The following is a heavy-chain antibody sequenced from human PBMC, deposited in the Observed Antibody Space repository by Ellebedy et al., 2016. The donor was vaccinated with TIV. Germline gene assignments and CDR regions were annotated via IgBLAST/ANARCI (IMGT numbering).Heavy chain of an antibody. CDR1: GGSISSYY. CDR2: IHYSGST. V-gene: IGHV4-59*01. Sequence: SETLSLTCTVSGGSISSYYWSWIRQPPGKGLEWIGFIHYSGSTNNNPSLQSRVTISVDTSKNQVSLNVNSVTAADAAVYYCARGGADGDDYWGQGTLVTVSS. CDR3: ARGGADGDDY. J-gene: IGHJ4*02. D-gene: IGHD3-10*01.